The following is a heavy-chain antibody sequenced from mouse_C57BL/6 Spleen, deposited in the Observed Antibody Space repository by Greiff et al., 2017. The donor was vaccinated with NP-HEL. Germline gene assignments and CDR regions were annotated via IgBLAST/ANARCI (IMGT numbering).Heavy chain of an antibody. D-gene: IGHD2-4*01. J-gene: IGHJ1*03. CDR1: GFTFSSYA. Sequence: EVKLMESGEGLVKPGGSLKLSCAASGFTFSSYAMSWVRQTPEKRLEWVAYISSGGDYIYYADTVKGRFTISRDNARNTLYLQMNSLKSEDTAMYYCTREEDYYYGVWGTGTTVTVSS. V-gene: IGHV5-9-1*02. CDR2: ISSGGDYI. CDR3: TREEDYYYGV.